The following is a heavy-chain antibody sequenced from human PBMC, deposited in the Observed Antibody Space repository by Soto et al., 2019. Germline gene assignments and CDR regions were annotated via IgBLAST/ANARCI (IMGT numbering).Heavy chain of an antibody. Sequence: QVQLQQWGAGLLKPSETLSLTCAVYGGSFSGYYWTWIRQPPGTGLEWIGEINHSGSTNYNPSLKSQVTISVDTSKNLFSLQLTSVTAADTAVYYCARDKITGLFDYWGQGTLVTVSS. V-gene: IGHV4-34*01. CDR2: INHSGST. CDR3: ARDKITGLFDY. D-gene: IGHD2-8*02. CDR1: GGSFSGYY. J-gene: IGHJ4*02.